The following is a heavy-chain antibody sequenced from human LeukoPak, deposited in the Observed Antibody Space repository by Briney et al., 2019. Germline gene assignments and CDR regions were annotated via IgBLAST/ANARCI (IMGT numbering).Heavy chain of an antibody. D-gene: IGHD1-26*01. CDR1: GATISGGTYY. CDR3: ARRGGSGRAFDY. CDR2: IYYTGST. V-gene: IGHV4-39*01. J-gene: IGHJ4*02. Sequence: PAETLSLTCRASGATISGGTYYWGWIRQPPGKGMDWIGSIYYTGSTYDNPSLKSRVTISVDTSKIQFSLKLSSVTAADTAVYYGARRGGSGRAFDYWGQGTLVTVSS.